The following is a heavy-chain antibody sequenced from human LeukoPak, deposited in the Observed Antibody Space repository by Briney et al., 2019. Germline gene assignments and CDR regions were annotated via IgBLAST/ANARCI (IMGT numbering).Heavy chain of an antibody. J-gene: IGHJ4*02. D-gene: IGHD4-17*01. V-gene: IGHV3-73*01. Sequence: GGSLKLSCAASGFTFSGSAMHWVRQASGKWREWVGRIRSKANSYATAYAASVKGRFTISRDDSKNTAYLQMNSLKTEDTAVYYCTSTVGVDYWGQRTLVTVSS. CDR3: TSTVGVDY. CDR1: GFTFSGSA. CDR2: IRSKANSYAT.